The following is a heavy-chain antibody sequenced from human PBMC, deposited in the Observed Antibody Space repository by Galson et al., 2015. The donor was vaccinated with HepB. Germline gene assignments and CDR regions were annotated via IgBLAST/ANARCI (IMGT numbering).Heavy chain of an antibody. CDR1: GFTFNTDA. CDR2: IYSGGTT. CDR3: ARLAYGGNPPTDY. Sequence: SLRLSCAASGFTFNTDAMNWVRQAPGKGLEWVSVIYSGGTTYYADSVKGRFTISRDNSKNTLYLQLNSLRAEDTAVYYCARLAYGGNPPTDYWGQGTLVTVSS. J-gene: IGHJ4*02. V-gene: IGHV3-66*04. D-gene: IGHD4-23*01.